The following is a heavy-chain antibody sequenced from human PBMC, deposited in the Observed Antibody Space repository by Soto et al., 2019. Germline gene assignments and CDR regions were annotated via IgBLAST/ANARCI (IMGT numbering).Heavy chain of an antibody. V-gene: IGHV1-46*01. CDR3: ARVGAIRYIDY. Sequence: ASVKFSFKASGYTFTSYYMHWLRQAPGQGLEWMGIINPSGGSTSYAQKFQGRVTMTRDTSTSTVYMELSSLRSEDTAVYYCARVGAIRYIDYWGQGTLVTVSS. D-gene: IGHD1-26*01. CDR2: INPSGGST. J-gene: IGHJ4*02. CDR1: GYTFTSYY.